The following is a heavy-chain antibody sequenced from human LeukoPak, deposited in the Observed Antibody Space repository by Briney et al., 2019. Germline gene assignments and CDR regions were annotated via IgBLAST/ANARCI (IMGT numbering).Heavy chain of an antibody. V-gene: IGHV3-23*01. D-gene: IGHD2-15*01. CDR1: GFTFSSDA. CDR2: ISGSGGST. Sequence: PGGSLRLSCAASGFTFSSDAMSWVRQAPGKGLEWVSAISGSGGSTYYADSVKGRFTISRDNSKNTLYLQMNSLRAEDTAVYYCAKDCSGGSCYFDYWGQGTLVTVSS. J-gene: IGHJ4*02. CDR3: AKDCSGGSCYFDY.